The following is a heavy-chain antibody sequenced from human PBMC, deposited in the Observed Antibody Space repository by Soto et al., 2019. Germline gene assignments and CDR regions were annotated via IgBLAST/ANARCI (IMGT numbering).Heavy chain of an antibody. Sequence: QVQLEQWGAGLLTPSETLSLTCAVYGGSFSGYYWGWIRQPPGKGLEWIGEINHSGSTNYNPSLKRRVTISVDTSKNPFSLNLYSVTAADTAVYYCARGRWLRQSFDYWGQGTLVTVSS. CDR3: ARGRWLRQSFDY. CDR2: INHSGST. J-gene: IGHJ4*02. CDR1: GGSFSGYY. D-gene: IGHD5-12*01. V-gene: IGHV4-34*02.